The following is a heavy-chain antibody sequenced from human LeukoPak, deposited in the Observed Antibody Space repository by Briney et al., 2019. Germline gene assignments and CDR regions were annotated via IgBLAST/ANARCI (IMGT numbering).Heavy chain of an antibody. D-gene: IGHD2-2*01. V-gene: IGHV4-30-4*01. Sequence: SETLSLTCTVSGGSIINNYWKWIRQPPGKGLEWIGYIYYSGSTYYNPSLKSRVTISVDTSKNQFSLKLSSVTAADTAVYYCARVPAAIYYYYYMDVWGKGTTVTVSS. CDR1: GGSIINNY. J-gene: IGHJ6*03. CDR2: IYYSGST. CDR3: ARVPAAIYYYYYMDV.